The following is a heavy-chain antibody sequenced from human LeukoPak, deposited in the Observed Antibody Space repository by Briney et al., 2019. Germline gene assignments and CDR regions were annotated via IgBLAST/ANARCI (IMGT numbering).Heavy chain of an antibody. Sequence: PGGSLRLSCAASGFTFSSYGMHWVRQAPGKGLEWVAVIWYDGSNKYYADSVKGRFTISRDNSKNTLYLQMNSLRAEDTAVYYCARAPGDSSSWYFELVDYWGQGTLVTVSS. J-gene: IGHJ4*02. CDR2: IWYDGSNK. CDR1: GFTFSSYG. D-gene: IGHD6-13*01. CDR3: ARAPGDSSSWYFELVDY. V-gene: IGHV3-33*01.